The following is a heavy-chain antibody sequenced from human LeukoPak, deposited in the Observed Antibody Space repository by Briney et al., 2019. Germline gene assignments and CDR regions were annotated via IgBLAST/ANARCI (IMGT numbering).Heavy chain of an antibody. J-gene: IGHJ4*02. D-gene: IGHD6-13*01. V-gene: IGHV3-23*01. CDR3: VKDYGPKQLVFFDS. CDR1: GFTFSSYA. Sequence: GGSLRLSCAASGFTFSSYAMSWVRQAPEKGLEWVSAISGSGGSTYYADSVKGRFTISRDNSKNTLYVQMNSLRAEDTAIYYCVKDYGPKQLVFFDSWGQGTPVTVSS. CDR2: ISGSGGST.